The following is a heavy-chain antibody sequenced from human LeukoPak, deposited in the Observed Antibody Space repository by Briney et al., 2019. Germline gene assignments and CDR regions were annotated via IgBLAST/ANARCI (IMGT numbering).Heavy chain of an antibody. J-gene: IGHJ3*02. CDR2: MNPNSGNT. D-gene: IGHD2-15*01. Sequence: ASVKVSCKASGYTFTSYDINWVRQATGQGLEWMGWMNPNSGNTGYAQKFQGRVTITRNTSISTAYMELSSLRSEDTAVYYCARAGALYCSGGSCYEASDIWGQGTMVTVSS. CDR3: ARAGALYCSGGSCYEASDI. V-gene: IGHV1-8*03. CDR1: GYTFTSYD.